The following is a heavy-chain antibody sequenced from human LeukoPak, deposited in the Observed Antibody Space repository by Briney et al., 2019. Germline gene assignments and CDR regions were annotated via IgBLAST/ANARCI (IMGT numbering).Heavy chain of an antibody. D-gene: IGHD2-21*02. J-gene: IGHJ4*02. V-gene: IGHV3-11*01. Sequence: PGGSLRLSCVASGFSFSDHYMTWIRQAPGKGLEWVSYISGTGSRTYYGDAGKGRFTISRGNAKRLLDLQMNSLRADDTAIYYCARSTVTASGALDYWGQGILVTVSS. CDR3: ARSTVTASGALDY. CDR1: GFSFSDHY. CDR2: ISGTGSRT.